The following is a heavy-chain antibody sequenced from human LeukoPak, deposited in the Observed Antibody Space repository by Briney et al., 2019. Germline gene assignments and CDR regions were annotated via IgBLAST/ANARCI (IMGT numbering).Heavy chain of an antibody. J-gene: IGHJ4*02. D-gene: IGHD3-3*01. V-gene: IGHV3-15*01. CDR2: IKSNTDGGTT. CDR1: GFTFSNAW. CDR3: TTSPSACCDY. Sequence: GGSLRLSCAVSGFTFSNAWMKWVRQTPGKGLEWVGRIKSNTDGGTTDYAAPVKGRFTISRDDSKNTLYLQMNSLKIEDTAAYYCTTSPSACCDYWGQGTLVTVSS.